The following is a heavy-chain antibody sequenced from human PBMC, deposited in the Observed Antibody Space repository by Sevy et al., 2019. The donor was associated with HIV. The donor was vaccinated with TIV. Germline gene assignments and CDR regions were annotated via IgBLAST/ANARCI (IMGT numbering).Heavy chain of an antibody. CDR2: ISISGRMI. Sequence: GGSRRLSCAASGFTFSNYYMNWIRQAPGKGLEWVSSISISGRMISYADSVKGRFTIARDNAKNSLYLQMRSLRADDTAVYYCAREVDGVRGVYDYWGQGTLVTVSS. V-gene: IGHV3-11*01. J-gene: IGHJ4*02. CDR1: GFTFSNYY. CDR3: AREVDGVRGVYDY. D-gene: IGHD3-10*01.